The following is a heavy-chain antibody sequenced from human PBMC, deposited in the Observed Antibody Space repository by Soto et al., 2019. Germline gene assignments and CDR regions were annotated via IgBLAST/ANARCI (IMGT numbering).Heavy chain of an antibody. CDR3: ARWGDYDFWSGYLNHDAFDI. D-gene: IGHD3-3*01. Sequence: EVQLVESGGGLVQPGGSLRLSCAASGFTFSSYWMHWVRQAPGKGLVWVSRINSDGSSTSYAESVKGRFTISRDNAKNTLYLQMNSLRAEDTAVYYCARWGDYDFWSGYLNHDAFDIWGQGTMVTVSS. J-gene: IGHJ3*02. V-gene: IGHV3-74*01. CDR2: INSDGSST. CDR1: GFTFSSYW.